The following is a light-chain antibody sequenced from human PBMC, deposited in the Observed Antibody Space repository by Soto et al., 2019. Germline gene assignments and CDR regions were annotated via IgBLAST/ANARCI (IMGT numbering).Light chain of an antibody. CDR1: QDISTY. J-gene: IGKJ5*01. V-gene: IGKV1-5*01. Sequence: RLTQSPSSLSASVGDTVTISCRTSQDISTYLAWYQQKPGKAPTLLIFGASSLHNGVPPRFVGSGSGSEFTLTINRPQPDDFATYFCQHYTLYSAPFGQGTRV. CDR2: GAS. CDR3: QHYTLYSAP.